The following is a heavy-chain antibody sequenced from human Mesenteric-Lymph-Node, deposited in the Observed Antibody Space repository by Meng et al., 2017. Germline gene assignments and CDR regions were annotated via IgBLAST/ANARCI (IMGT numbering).Heavy chain of an antibody. CDR3: ARADDYGAFFDY. D-gene: IGHD4-17*01. V-gene: IGHV4-31*01. CDR1: GGSTSSGGYY. J-gene: IGHJ4*02. Sequence: RLHEPSPGLLKPSQPLSLICTVSGGSTSSGGYYWSWIRQHPGTGLEWIGYIYYSGSTYYNPSLKSLVTISVDTSKNQFSLKLSSVTAADTAVYYCARADDYGAFFDYWGQGTLVTVSS. CDR2: IYYSGST.